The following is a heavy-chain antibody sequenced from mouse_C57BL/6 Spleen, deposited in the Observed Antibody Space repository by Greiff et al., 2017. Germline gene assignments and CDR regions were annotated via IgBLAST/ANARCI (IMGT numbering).Heavy chain of an antibody. Sequence: VQRVESGAELARPGASVKLSCKASGYTFTSYGISWVKQRTGQGLEWIGEIYPRSGNTYYNEKFKGKATLTADKSSSTAYMELRSLTSEDSAVYFCARPIYYDYEDYWGQGTTLTVSS. D-gene: IGHD2-4*01. CDR1: GYTFTSYG. CDR3: ARPIYYDYEDY. V-gene: IGHV1-81*01. CDR2: IYPRSGNT. J-gene: IGHJ2*01.